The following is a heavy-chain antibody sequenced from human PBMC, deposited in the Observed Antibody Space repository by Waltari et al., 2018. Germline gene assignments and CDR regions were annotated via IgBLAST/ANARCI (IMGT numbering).Heavy chain of an antibody. J-gene: IGHJ4*02. CDR1: GGTFSSYA. CDR2: IIPIFGTA. V-gene: IGHV1-69*05. D-gene: IGHD1-1*01. Sequence: QVQLVQSGAEVKKPGSSVKVPCKASGGTFSSYAISWVRQAPGQGLEWMGGIIPIFGTANYAQKFQGRVTITTDESTSTAYMELSSLRSEDTAVYYCATSIQGVYFDYWGQGTLVTVSS. CDR3: ATSIQGVYFDY.